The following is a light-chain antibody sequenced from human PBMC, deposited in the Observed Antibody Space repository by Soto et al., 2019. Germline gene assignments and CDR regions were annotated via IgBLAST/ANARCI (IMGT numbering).Light chain of an antibody. V-gene: IGKV3-15*01. Sequence: EIVMTQSPATLFVSPGERATLSCRASQSVSSNLAWYQQKPGQAPRLLIYGASTRATGIPARFSGSGSGTEFTLTISSLQSKDFAVYYCQQYNNWPGTFGQGTKLEIK. CDR2: GAS. CDR1: QSVSSN. CDR3: QQYNNWPGT. J-gene: IGKJ2*02.